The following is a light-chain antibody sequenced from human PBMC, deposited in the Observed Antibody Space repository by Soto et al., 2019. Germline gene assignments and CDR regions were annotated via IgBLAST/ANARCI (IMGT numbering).Light chain of an antibody. V-gene: IGLV2-14*01. CDR1: SSDVGGYNY. J-gene: IGLJ1*01. CDR3: FSYTSSTAYV. Sequence: QSVLTQPASVSGSPGQSITISCTGTSSDVGGYNYVSWYQQNPGKAPKLMIYEVSNRPSSISNRFSASKSGNTASLTISGLQAEDEADYYCFSYTSSTAYVFGTGTKLTVL. CDR2: EVS.